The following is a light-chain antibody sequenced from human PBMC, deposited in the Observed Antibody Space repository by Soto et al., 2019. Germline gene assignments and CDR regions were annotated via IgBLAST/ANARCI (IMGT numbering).Light chain of an antibody. V-gene: IGKV3-15*01. Sequence: EIVMTQSPATLPVSPGERVTLSCRASQSVNSNLAWYQQKPGQAPRLLIYGASTRATGIPARFSGSGSGTEFTLTISSLQSEDFAVYYCQQYNDWPPPTFGGGTNVEIK. CDR2: GAS. CDR1: QSVNSN. J-gene: IGKJ4*01. CDR3: QQYNDWPPPT.